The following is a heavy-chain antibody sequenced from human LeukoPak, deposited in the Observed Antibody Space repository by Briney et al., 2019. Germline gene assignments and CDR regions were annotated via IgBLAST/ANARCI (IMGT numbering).Heavy chain of an antibody. Sequence: GGSLRLSCAASGFTFSSYAMHWVRQAPGKGLEWVAVISYDGSNKYYADSVKGRFTISRDNSKNTLYLQMNSLRAEDTAVYYCAKDLGVVILSFPNYWGQGTLVTVSS. CDR1: GFTFSSYA. V-gene: IGHV3-30*04. D-gene: IGHD3-3*01. CDR3: AKDLGVVILSFPNY. CDR2: ISYDGSNK. J-gene: IGHJ4*02.